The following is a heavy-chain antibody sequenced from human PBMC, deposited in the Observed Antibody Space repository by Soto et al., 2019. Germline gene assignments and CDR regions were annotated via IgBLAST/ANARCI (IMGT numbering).Heavy chain of an antibody. Sequence: PGESLKISCKGSGYSFTSYWIGWVRQMPGKGLEWMGIIYPCDSDTRYSPSFQGQVTISADNSISTAYLQWSSLKASDTAMYYCARVTFITTQSSAQSFEYWGQGTLVTVSS. D-gene: IGHD4-4*01. CDR1: GYSFTSYW. V-gene: IGHV5-51*01. CDR3: ARVTFITTQSSAQSFEY. J-gene: IGHJ4*02. CDR2: IYPCDSDT.